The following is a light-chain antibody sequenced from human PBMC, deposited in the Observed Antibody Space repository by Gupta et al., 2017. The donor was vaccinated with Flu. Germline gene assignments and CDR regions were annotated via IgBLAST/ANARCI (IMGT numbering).Light chain of an antibody. V-gene: IGLV1-47*01. CDR2: RND. Sequence: QSVLTQPPSASGTPGQRVTIPCSGSTANIGSNYVFWYQQLPGTAPKLLIYRNDQRPSGVPTRFSGSKSGTSASLALSGLRSEEEADYYCATWDDSLSEWVFGGGTKLTVL. J-gene: IGLJ3*02. CDR1: TANIGSNY. CDR3: ATWDDSLSEWV.